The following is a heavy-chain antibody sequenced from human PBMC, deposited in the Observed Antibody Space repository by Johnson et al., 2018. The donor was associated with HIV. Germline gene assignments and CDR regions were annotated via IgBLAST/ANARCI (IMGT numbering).Heavy chain of an antibody. CDR1: GFTVSSNY. CDR2: ISWNSYNI. V-gene: IGHV3-21*01. D-gene: IGHD2-21*02. CDR3: VRDDYAFHI. Sequence: VQLVESGGGVVQPGRSLRLSCAASGFTVSSNYMRWVRQAPGKGLEWVSGISWNSYNIDYADSVKGRFIISRDNAKNSLYLQMNSLRAEDTAVYYCVRDDYAFHIWGQGTVVTVSS. J-gene: IGHJ3*02.